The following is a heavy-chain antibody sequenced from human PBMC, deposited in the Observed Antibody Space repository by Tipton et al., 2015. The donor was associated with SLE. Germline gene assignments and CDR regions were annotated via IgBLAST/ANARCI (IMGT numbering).Heavy chain of an antibody. V-gene: IGHV4-38-2*02. D-gene: IGHD6-13*01. CDR2: IYHSGST. CDR1: GYSISSGYY. Sequence: TLSLTCAVSGYSISSGYYWGWIRQPPGNGLEWIGGIYHSGSTYYNPSLKSRVTISVDTSKNQFSLKLSSVTAADTAVYYCARDTGSSWYYYFDYWGQGTLVTVSS. CDR3: ARDTGSSWYYYFDY. J-gene: IGHJ4*02.